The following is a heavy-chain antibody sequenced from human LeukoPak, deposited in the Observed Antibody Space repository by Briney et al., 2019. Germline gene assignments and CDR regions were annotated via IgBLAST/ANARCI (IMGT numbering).Heavy chain of an antibody. CDR2: TNPNSGGT. Sequence: ASVKVSCKASGYTFTGYYMHWVRQAPGQGLEWMGWTNPNSGGTNYAQKFQGRVTMTRDTSISTAYMELSRLRSDDTAVYYCARVVVVPAATDNWFDPWGQGTLVTVSS. J-gene: IGHJ5*02. V-gene: IGHV1-2*02. CDR3: ARVVVVPAATDNWFDP. CDR1: GYTFTGYY. D-gene: IGHD2-2*01.